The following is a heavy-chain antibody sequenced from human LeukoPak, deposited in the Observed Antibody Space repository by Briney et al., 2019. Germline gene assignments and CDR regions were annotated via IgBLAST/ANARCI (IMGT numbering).Heavy chain of an antibody. CDR2: ISGSGGST. CDR1: GFTFTGYA. Sequence: GGSLRLSCAASGFTFTGYALSWVRQAPGKGLEWVSSISGSGGSTYYADSVKGRFTISRDNSKNTLYLQMNSLRAEDTAVYYCAKDLPNPGTSRHFQYWGQGTLVTVSS. V-gene: IGHV3-23*01. J-gene: IGHJ1*01. D-gene: IGHD2-8*01. CDR3: AKDLPNPGTSRHFQY.